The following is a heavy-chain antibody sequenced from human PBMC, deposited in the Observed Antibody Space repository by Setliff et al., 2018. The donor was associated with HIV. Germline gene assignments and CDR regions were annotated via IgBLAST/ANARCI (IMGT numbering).Heavy chain of an antibody. J-gene: IGHJ6*03. CDR1: GYNFKAYG. CDR3: ARVPVSNYYYYMDV. V-gene: IGHV1-18*01. CDR2: ISASSVNT. Sequence: ASVKVSCKTSGYNFKAYGISWVRQAPGQGLEWMGWISASSVNTNYTQGRVTMTTDISTNTAYMELRSLRSADSAVYYCARVPVSNYYYYMDVWGKGTTVTVSS.